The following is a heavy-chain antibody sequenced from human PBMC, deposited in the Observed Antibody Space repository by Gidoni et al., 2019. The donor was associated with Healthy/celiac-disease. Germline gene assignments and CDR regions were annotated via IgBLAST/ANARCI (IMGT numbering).Heavy chain of an antibody. CDR3: ARALLTTEVYYGMDV. J-gene: IGHJ6*02. Sequence: QVQLVESGGGVVQPGRSLRISCAASGVTFSSSAMPWVRQARGKGLGWVALISDDGSNKYYADSVKGRFTISRDNSKNTLYLQINSLRSEDTAVYYCARALLTTEVYYGMDVWGQGTTVTVSS. CDR2: ISDDGSNK. CDR1: GVTFSSSA. D-gene: IGHD4-17*01. V-gene: IGHV3-30-3*01.